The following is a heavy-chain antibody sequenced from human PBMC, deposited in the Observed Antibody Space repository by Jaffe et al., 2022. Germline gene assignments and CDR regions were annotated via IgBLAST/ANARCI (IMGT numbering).Heavy chain of an antibody. Sequence: QVQLQESGPGLVKPSETLSLTCAVSGYSISSGYYWGWIRQPPGKGLEWIGSIYHSGSTYYNPSLKSRVTISVDTSKNQFSLKLSSVTAADTAVYYCARFGVGGGSYLGLDYWGQGTLVTVSS. V-gene: IGHV4-38-2*01. CDR3: ARFGVGGGSYLGLDY. CDR2: IYHSGST. D-gene: IGHD1-26*01. CDR1: GYSISSGYY. J-gene: IGHJ4*02.